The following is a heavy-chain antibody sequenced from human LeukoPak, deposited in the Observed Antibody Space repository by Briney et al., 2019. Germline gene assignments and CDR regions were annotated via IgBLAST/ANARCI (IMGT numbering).Heavy chain of an antibody. CDR2: ISSSSSYI. J-gene: IGHJ4*02. V-gene: IGHV3-21*01. D-gene: IGHD2-15*01. Sequence: KPGGSLRLSCAASGFTFSSYSMNWVRQAPGKGLEWVSSISSSSSYIYYADSVKGRFTISRDNAKNSLYLQMNSQRAEDTAVYYCARDPSGGFLSPLPPIDYWGQGTLVTVSS. CDR1: GFTFSSYS. CDR3: ARDPSGGFLSPLPPIDY.